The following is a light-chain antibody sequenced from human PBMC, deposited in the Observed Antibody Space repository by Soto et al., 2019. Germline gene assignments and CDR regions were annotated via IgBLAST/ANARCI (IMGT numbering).Light chain of an antibody. CDR1: QSISSY. V-gene: IGKV3-11*01. J-gene: IGKJ4*01. Sequence: LLTQSPATLSVSPGQRVTLSCRASQSISSYLAWYQQRPGQPSRLLIYDASNRATGIPARFSGSGSGTDFTLTISSLEPEDFATYYCQQLKSYPLTFGGGTKVDIK. CDR3: QQLKSYPLT. CDR2: DAS.